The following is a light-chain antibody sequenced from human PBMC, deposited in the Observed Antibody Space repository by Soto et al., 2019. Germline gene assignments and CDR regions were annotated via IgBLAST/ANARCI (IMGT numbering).Light chain of an antibody. J-gene: IGLJ1*01. CDR2: EVS. CDR1: SADIGSHDY. CDR3: SSYTSSSTLGV. Sequence: QSVLTQPASVSGSPGQSITISCTGSSADIGSHDYVSWYQQHPGKVPKLIIYEVSKRPSGASDRFSGSKSGNAAYLSISGLQPEDEADYYCSSYTSSSTLGVFGTGTKVTVL. V-gene: IGLV2-14*01.